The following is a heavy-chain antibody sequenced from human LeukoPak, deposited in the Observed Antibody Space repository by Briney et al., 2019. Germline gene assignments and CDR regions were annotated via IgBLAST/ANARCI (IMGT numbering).Heavy chain of an antibody. Sequence: PGGSLRLSCAASGFTFSSYWMSWVRKAPGRGLEWVANIEQDGSEKYYVDSVKGRFTISRDNAKNSLYLQMNSLRAEDTAVYYCARDLYRIVVVPHYFDYWGQGTLVTVSS. CDR3: ARDLYRIVVVPHYFDY. V-gene: IGHV3-7*01. D-gene: IGHD3-22*01. J-gene: IGHJ4*02. CDR1: GFTFSSYW. CDR2: IEQDGSEK.